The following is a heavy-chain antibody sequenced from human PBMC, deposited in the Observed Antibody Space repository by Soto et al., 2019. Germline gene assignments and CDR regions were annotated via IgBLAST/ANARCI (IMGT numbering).Heavy chain of an antibody. D-gene: IGHD6-25*01. CDR3: ARGADPTYFDY. CDR1: GYTFTNYG. J-gene: IGHJ4*02. V-gene: IGHV1-18*01. CDR2: INTYNGNT. Sequence: QVQLVQSGAEVKKPGASVRVSCKACGYTFTNYGVSWVRQAPGQGLERMGWINTYNGNTNYEQKFQGRVTVTTDTPTTTAYMELRSLRSDDTAVYYCARGADPTYFDYWGQGTLVTVSS.